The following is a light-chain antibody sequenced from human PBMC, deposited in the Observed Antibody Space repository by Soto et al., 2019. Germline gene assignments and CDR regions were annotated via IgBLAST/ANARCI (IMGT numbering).Light chain of an antibody. Sequence: QSVLTQPASVSGSPGQSITISCTGTSSDVGGYNYVSWYQQHPGKAPKRMIYDVSNRPSGVSNRFSGSKSGNTASLTISGLQAEDEADYYFSSYTSSSTVVFGGGTKLNVL. CDR2: DVS. CDR3: SSYTSSSTVV. J-gene: IGLJ2*01. CDR1: SSDVGGYNY. V-gene: IGLV2-14*01.